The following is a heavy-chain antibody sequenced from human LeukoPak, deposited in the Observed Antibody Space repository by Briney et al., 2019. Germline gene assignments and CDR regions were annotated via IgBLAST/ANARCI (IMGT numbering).Heavy chain of an antibody. J-gene: IGHJ2*01. Sequence: PSETLSLTCTVSGGSISNYYWSWVRQPPGKGLEWIGYIYYSGSTTYNPSLKSRVTISVDTSKNQFSLKLSSVTAADTAMYYCARRTYFDLWGRGTLVTVSS. CDR1: GGSISNYY. CDR3: ARRTYFDL. V-gene: IGHV4-59*08. CDR2: IYYSGST.